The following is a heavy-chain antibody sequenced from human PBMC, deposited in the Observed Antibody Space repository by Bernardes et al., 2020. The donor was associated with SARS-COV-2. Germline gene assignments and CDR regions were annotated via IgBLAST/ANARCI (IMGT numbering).Heavy chain of an antibody. D-gene: IGHD5-18*01. Sequence: SVKVSFKASGGTFSSYAISWVRQAPGQGLEWMGGIIPIFGTANYAQKFQGRVTITADESTSTAYMELSSLRSKDTAVYYCASSLPGYSYGFDAFDIWGQGTMVTVSS. CDR2: IIPIFGTA. CDR3: ASSLPGYSYGFDAFDI. CDR1: GGTFSSYA. V-gene: IGHV1-69*13. J-gene: IGHJ3*02.